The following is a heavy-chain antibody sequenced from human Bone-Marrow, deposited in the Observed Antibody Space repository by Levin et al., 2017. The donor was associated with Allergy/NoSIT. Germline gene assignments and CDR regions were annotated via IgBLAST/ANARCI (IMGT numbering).Heavy chain of an antibody. CDR3: ARGPNFQIKIWYSSSWYNWFDP. Sequence: PGGSLRLSCAASGFTFSSYGMHWVRQAPGKGLEWVAVIWYDGSNKYYADSVKGRFTISRDNSKNTLYLQMNSLRAEDTAVYYCARGPNFQIKIWYSSSWYNWFDPWGQGTLVTVSS. D-gene: IGHD6-13*01. V-gene: IGHV3-33*01. J-gene: IGHJ5*02. CDR1: GFTFSSYG. CDR2: IWYDGSNK.